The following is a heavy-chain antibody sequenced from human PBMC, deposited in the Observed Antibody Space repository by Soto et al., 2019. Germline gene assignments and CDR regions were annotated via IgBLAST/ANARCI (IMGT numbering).Heavy chain of an antibody. CDR2: IYYSGST. V-gene: IGHV4-31*03. CDR3: ARDRLATVTTGYYYYGMDV. J-gene: IGHJ6*02. CDR1: GGSISSGGYY. Sequence: NPSETLSLTCTVSGGSISSGGYYWSWIRQHPGKGLEWIGYIYYSGSTYYNPSLKSRVTISVDTSKNQFSLKLSSVTAADTAVYYCARDRLATVTTGYYYYGMDVWGQGTTVTVSS. D-gene: IGHD4-4*01.